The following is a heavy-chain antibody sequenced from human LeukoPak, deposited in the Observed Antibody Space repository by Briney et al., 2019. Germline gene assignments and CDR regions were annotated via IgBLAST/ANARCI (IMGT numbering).Heavy chain of an antibody. V-gene: IGHV3-30-3*01. CDR2: ISYDGSNK. D-gene: IGHD6-19*01. CDR1: GFTFSSYA. J-gene: IGHJ4*02. CDR3: ARDRDRKAVAGLFDY. Sequence: GRSLRLSCAASGFTFSSYAMHWVRQAPGKGLEWVAVISYDGSNKYYADSVKGRFTISRDNSKNTLYLQMNSLRAEDTAVYYCARDRDRKAVAGLFDYWGQGTLVTVPS.